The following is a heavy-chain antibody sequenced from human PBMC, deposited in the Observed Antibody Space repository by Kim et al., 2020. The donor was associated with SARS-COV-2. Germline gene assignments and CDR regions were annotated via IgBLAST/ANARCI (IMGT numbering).Heavy chain of an antibody. CDR3: ARGGGAAGGSDYYAMDI. CDR1: GFTFSSYS. J-gene: IGHJ6*02. Sequence: GESLKISCAASGFTFSSYSMNWVRQAPGKGLEWVSSIDTSSSSVFYSESVKGRFTISRDDAKNSLFLQMSSLRGEDTAVYYCARGGGAAGGSDYYAMDIWGRGTTVTVPS. V-gene: IGHV3-21*01. CDR2: IDTSSSSV. D-gene: IGHD6-25*01.